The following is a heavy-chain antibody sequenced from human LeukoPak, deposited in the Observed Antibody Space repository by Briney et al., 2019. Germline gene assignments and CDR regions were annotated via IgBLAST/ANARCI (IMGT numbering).Heavy chain of an antibody. CDR2: ISYDGSNK. J-gene: IGHJ6*02. CDR3: AKFSSSNWYGGSSYYYYYGMDV. CDR1: GFTFSSYA. D-gene: IGHD6-13*01. V-gene: IGHV3-30-3*02. Sequence: GGSLRLSCAASGFTFSSYAMHWVRQAPGKGLEWVAVISYDGSNKYYADSVKGRFTISRDNSKNTLYLQMSSLRAEDTAVYYCAKFSSSNWYGGSSYYYYYGMDVWGQGTTVTVSS.